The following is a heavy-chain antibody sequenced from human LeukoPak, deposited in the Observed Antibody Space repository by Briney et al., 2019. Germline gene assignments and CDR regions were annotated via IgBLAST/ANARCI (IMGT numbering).Heavy chain of an antibody. CDR1: GFTFSTYA. Sequence: GRSLRLSCAASGFTFSTYAMGWVRQAPGKGLEWVSCIKGVGGDPFYADSVKGRFTISRDNSKNTLFLQLNSLRAEDSAVYYCARGGHDFNPFYWWGQGTLVTVSS. CDR3: ARGGHDFNPFYW. CDR2: IKGVGGDP. D-gene: IGHD2-21*02. J-gene: IGHJ4*02. V-gene: IGHV3-23*01.